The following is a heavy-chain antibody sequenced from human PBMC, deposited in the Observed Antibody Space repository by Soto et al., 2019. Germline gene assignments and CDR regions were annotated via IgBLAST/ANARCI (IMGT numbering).Heavy chain of an antibody. CDR2: ISWNSGSI. V-gene: IGHV3-9*01. CDR3: VRDQLYYYDIFGRPLNGFDI. D-gene: IGHD3-22*01. J-gene: IGHJ3*02. CDR1: GFNFVDYA. Sequence: GGSMRVSSAAAGFNFVDYAMHWVRQDPGKGLEWVSGISWNSGSIGYADSVKGRFTISRDNAENSLYLQMNSLGAEDTALYYCVRDQLYYYDIFGRPLNGFDIWGQGTMVTVSS.